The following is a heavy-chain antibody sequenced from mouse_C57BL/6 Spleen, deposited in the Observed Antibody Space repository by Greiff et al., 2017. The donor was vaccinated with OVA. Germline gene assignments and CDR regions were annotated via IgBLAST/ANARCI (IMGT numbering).Heavy chain of an antibody. CDR2: IRNKANGYTT. V-gene: IGHV7-3*01. D-gene: IGHD1-1*01. CDR1: EFTFTDYY. Sequence: EVMLVESGGGLVQPGGSLSLSCAASEFTFTDYYMSWVRQPPGKALEWLGFIRNKANGYTTEYSASVKGRFTISRDNSQSILYLQMNALRAEDSATYYCARYSYGSSYWYFDVWGTGTTVTVSS. CDR3: ARYSYGSSYWYFDV. J-gene: IGHJ1*03.